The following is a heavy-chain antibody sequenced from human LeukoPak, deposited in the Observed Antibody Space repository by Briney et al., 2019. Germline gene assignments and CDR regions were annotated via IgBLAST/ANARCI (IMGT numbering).Heavy chain of an antibody. V-gene: IGHV3-74*01. Sequence: GGSLRLSCAASGFTFSSYWMHWVRQTPGKGLVWVSRINGDGSSTVSADSVKGRFTISRDNAMNTLYLQMNSLRAEDTAVYYCARVLDNSSSRYQSLKYWGQGTLVTVSS. J-gene: IGHJ4*02. CDR1: GFTFSSYW. CDR3: ARVLDNSSSRYQSLKY. D-gene: IGHD6-25*01. CDR2: INGDGSST.